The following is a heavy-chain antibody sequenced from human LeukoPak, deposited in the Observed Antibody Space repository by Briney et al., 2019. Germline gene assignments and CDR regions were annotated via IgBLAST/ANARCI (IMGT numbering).Heavy chain of an antibody. J-gene: IGHJ4*02. Sequence: GGSLRLSCAASGFTFSSYAMQWVRQAPGKGLEWVALISFDGSKEYYADSVKGRFTISRDRSKNTLHLQMNNLRAEDTAVYYCAKERRGYYSEYWGREPRSPSPQ. CDR3: AKERRGYYSEY. CDR1: GFTFSSYA. V-gene: IGHV3-30*02. CDR2: ISFDGSKE. D-gene: IGHD3-22*01.